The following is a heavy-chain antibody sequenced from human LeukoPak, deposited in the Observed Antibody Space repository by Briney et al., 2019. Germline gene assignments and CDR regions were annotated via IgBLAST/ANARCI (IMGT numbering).Heavy chain of an antibody. V-gene: IGHV3-66*01. Sequence: GGSPRLSCAASGFTVSSNYMSWVRQAPGKGLEWVSVIYSGGSTYYADSVKGRFTISRDNSKNTLYLQMNSLRAEDTAVYYCARGVFYYDSSGSQYFDPWGQGTLVTVSS. CDR2: IYSGGST. J-gene: IGHJ5*02. CDR3: ARGVFYYDSSGSQYFDP. D-gene: IGHD3-22*01. CDR1: GFTVSSNY.